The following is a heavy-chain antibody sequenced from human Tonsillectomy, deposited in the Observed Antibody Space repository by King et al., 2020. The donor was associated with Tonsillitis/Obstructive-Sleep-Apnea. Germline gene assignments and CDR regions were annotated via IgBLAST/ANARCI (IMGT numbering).Heavy chain of an antibody. Sequence: QLQESGPGLVKPSETLSLTCTVSGGSISSYYWSWLRQPPGKGLEWIGYIYYSGSTNYNPSLKSRVTISVDTSKNQFSLKLSSVTAADTAVYYCARAVDLEWFILDYWGQGTLVTVSS. D-gene: IGHD3-3*01. J-gene: IGHJ4*02. CDR1: GGSISSYY. CDR3: ARAVDLEWFILDY. CDR2: IYYSGST. V-gene: IGHV4-59*01.